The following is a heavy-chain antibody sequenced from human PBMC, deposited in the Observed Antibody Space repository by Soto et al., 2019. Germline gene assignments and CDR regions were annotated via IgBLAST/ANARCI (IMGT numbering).Heavy chain of an antibody. J-gene: IGHJ5*02. D-gene: IGHD1-26*01. CDR3: AREEGLLNWFDP. CDR1: GFTFSSYS. Sequence: EVQLVESGGGLVQPGGSLRLSCAASGFTFSSYSMNWVRQAPGKGLEWVSYISSSSSTIYYADSVKGRFTISRDNAKTSLYRQMNSLRAEDTAVYYCAREEGLLNWFDPWGQGTLVTVSS. CDR2: ISSSSSTI. V-gene: IGHV3-48*01.